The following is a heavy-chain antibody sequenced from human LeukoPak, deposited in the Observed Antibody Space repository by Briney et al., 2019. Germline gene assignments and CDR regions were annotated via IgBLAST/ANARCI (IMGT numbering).Heavy chain of an antibody. CDR2: IYTSGST. J-gene: IGHJ6*02. CDR1: GRSISSYY. V-gene: IGHV4-4*07. Sequence: SETLSLTCTVSGRSISSYYWSWIRQPAGKGLEWIGRIYTSGSTNYNPSLKSRVTMSVDTSKNQFSLKLSSVTAADTAVYYCARTGGLAANYYYYGMDVWGQGTTVTVSS. CDR3: ARTGGLAANYYYYGMDV. D-gene: IGHD2-15*01.